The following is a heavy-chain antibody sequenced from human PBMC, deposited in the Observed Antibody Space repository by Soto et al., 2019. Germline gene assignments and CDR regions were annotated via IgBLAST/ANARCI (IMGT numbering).Heavy chain of an antibody. V-gene: IGHV1-18*01. Sequence: ASVKVSCKASGYTFTSYGISWVRQAPGQGPEWMGRISAYNGNTNYAQKIQGRVTMTTDTSTSTAYMEMSRLRSYDTAVYYCARRSSDASGDVWGKGTTVTVSS. D-gene: IGHD6-6*01. CDR3: ARRSSDASGDV. J-gene: IGHJ6*04. CDR2: ISAYNGNT. CDR1: GYTFTSYG.